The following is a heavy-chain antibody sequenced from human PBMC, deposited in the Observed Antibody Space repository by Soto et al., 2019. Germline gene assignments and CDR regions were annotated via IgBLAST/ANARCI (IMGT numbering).Heavy chain of an antibody. CDR2: ISAYNGNT. CDR1: GYTFTSYG. CDR3: ATSYLYCGGDCYPLY. Sequence: QVQLVQSGAEVKKPGASVKVSCKASGYTFTSYGISWVRQAPGQGLEWMGWISAYNGNTNYAQKLQGRVTMTTDTSXXTAYMELRSLRSDDTAVYYCATSYLYCGGDCYPLYWGQGTLVTVSS. V-gene: IGHV1-18*01. D-gene: IGHD2-21*02. J-gene: IGHJ4*02.